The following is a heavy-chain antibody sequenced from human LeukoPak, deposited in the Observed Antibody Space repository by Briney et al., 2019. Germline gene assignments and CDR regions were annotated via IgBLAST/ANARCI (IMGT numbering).Heavy chain of an antibody. D-gene: IGHD3-9*01. CDR2: INVGNGDT. CDR3: AREELYYDVLTGYSHYYYGMDV. V-gene: IGHV1-3*01. Sequence: ASVKVSCKASGYTFTRYAIHWVRQAPGQSLEWMGWINVGNGDTKYSHKFQGRVTISRDTYPSTAYMQLTSLTSEDTAVYYCAREELYYDVLTGYSHYYYGMDVWGKGTTVTVSS. J-gene: IGHJ6*04. CDR1: GYTFTRYA.